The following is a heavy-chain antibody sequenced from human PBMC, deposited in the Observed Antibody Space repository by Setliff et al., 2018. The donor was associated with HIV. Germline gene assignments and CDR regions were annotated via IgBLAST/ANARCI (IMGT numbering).Heavy chain of an antibody. D-gene: IGHD3-22*01. J-gene: IGHJ3*02. CDR2: IIPIFGTA. Sequence: GASVKVSCKASGGTFSSYAISWVRQAPGQGLEWMGGIIPIFGTANYAQKFQGRVTITADESTSTAYMELSSLRSEDTAVYYCARADYDIRGYDAFDIWGQGTMVTVSS. V-gene: IGHV1-69*13. CDR3: ARADYDIRGYDAFDI. CDR1: GGTFSSYA.